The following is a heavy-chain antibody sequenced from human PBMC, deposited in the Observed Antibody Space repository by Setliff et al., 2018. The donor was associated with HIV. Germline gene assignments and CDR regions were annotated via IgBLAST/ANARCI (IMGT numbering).Heavy chain of an antibody. V-gene: IGHV4-39*01. CDR1: DASINSNNYY. CDR2: IYYSGNT. Sequence: PSETLSLTCSISDASINSNNYYWVWIRQTPGKGLEWIGNIYYSGNTYYNPSLKSRVTLSVAMSKNQFSLKLSSVTAADTAVYYCARHPRGSIAAAASSFDYWGQGTLVTSPQ. CDR3: ARHPRGSIAAAASSFDY. D-gene: IGHD6-13*01. J-gene: IGHJ4*02.